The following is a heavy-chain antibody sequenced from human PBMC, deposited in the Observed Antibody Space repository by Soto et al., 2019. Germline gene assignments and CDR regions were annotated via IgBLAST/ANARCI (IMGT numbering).Heavy chain of an antibody. V-gene: IGHV3-9*01. D-gene: IGHD5-18*01. CDR1: GFTFDDYA. Sequence: DVELVESGGGLVQPGRSLRLSCAASGFTFDDYAMHWVRQVPGKGLEWVSGISWNSNNIGYADSVKGRFTISRDNAKNSLYLQLISLRAEDTALYYCATLNSFGSDYWGQGTLVTVSS. CDR3: ATLNSFGSDY. J-gene: IGHJ4*02. CDR2: ISWNSNNI.